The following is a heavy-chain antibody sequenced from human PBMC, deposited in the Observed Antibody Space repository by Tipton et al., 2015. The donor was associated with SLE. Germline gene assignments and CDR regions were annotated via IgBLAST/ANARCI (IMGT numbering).Heavy chain of an antibody. CDR3: VKATRHVGITVFGGAFDL. V-gene: IGHV3-9*01. CDR1: GFTFDDYA. CDR2: ISDNEGDT. J-gene: IGHJ3*01. Sequence: SLRLSCAASGFTFDDYAMSWVRQAPGKGLEWVSTISDNEGDTYYADSVKGRFTISRDNARNSLSLQLNGLTREDTAVYFCVKATRHVGITVFGGAFDLWGRGTMVTVSS. D-gene: IGHD3-3*01.